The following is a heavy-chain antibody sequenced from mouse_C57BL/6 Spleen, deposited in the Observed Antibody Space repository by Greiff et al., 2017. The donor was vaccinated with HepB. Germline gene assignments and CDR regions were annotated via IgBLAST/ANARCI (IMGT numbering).Heavy chain of an antibody. CDR1: GYSITSGYY. CDR3: ARGNTMVTTGVFDY. J-gene: IGHJ2*01. V-gene: IGHV3-6*01. D-gene: IGHD2-2*01. Sequence: EVQLQESGPGLVKPSQSLSLTCSVTGYSITSGYYWNWIRQFPGNNLEWMGYISYDGSNNYNPSLKNRISITRDTSKNQFFLKLNSVTTEDTATYYCARGNTMVTTGVFDYWGQGTTLTVSS. CDR2: ISYDGSN.